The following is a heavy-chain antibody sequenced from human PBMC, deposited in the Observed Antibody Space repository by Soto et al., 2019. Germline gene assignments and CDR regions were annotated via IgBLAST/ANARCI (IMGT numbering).Heavy chain of an antibody. CDR3: ASSRVVNGEYYFDY. Sequence: LXDSLKVSWKCSGNSFTNYWVVLVPQIPGKGLEWMGIIYPGDSDTRYSPSFQGQVTISADKSISTAYLQWSSLKASDTAMYYCASSRVVNGEYYFDYWGQGTLVTVSS. V-gene: IGHV5-51*01. J-gene: IGHJ4*02. D-gene: IGHD3-22*01. CDR1: GNSFTNYW. CDR2: IYPGDSDT.